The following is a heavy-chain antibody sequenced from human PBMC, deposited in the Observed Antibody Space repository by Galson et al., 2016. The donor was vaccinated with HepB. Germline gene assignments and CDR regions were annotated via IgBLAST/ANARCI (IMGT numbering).Heavy chain of an antibody. V-gene: IGHV4-31*11. CDR2: IYYSRTT. CDR1: GGSISSGGYY. J-gene: IGHJ3*01. CDR3: ARLTSTGTFDAFDV. D-gene: IGHD1-1*01. Sequence: TLSLTCDVSGGSISSGGYYWSWIRQLPGNGLEWIGYIYYSRTTYYNPSLRSRLSISADTSKNQFPLELSSVTAADTAGYFCARLTSTGTFDAFDVWGQGTMVTVSS.